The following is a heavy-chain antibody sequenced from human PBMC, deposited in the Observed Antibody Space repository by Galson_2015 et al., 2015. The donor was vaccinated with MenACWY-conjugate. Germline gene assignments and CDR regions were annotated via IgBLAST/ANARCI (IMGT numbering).Heavy chain of an antibody. Sequence: CSVSGASISTDYWSWIRQPPGKGLEWIGYIHYSGSTKYNPSLKTRITMSLDTSENQFSLKLSSVTAADTAVYYCARWVAVKMIEYCGQGTLVTVSS. J-gene: IGHJ4*02. CDR2: IHYSGST. CDR1: GASISTDY. V-gene: IGHV4-59*01. D-gene: IGHD6-19*01. CDR3: ARWVAVKMIEY.